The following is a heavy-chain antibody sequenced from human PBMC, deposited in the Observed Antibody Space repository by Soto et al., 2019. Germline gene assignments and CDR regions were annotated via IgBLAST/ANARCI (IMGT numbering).Heavy chain of an antibody. V-gene: IGHV1-3*01. CDR3: ARDVWQWLDPRSYCCIDV. Sequence: ASVKGSCKASGYTFTSYAMHWVRQAPGQRLEWMGWINAGNGNTKYSQKFQGGVTITRDTSASTAYMELSSLRSEDTAVYYCARDVWQWLDPRSYCCIDVWGPGTMVTVFS. J-gene: IGHJ6*02. D-gene: IGHD6-19*01. CDR2: INAGNGNT. CDR1: GYTFTSYA.